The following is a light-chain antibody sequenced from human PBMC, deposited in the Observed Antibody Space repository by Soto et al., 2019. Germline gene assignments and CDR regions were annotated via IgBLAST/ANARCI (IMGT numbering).Light chain of an antibody. V-gene: IGKV4-1*01. J-gene: IGKJ4*01. Sequence: DIVMTQSPDALAVSLGERATIDWRSSQILVYSSNNKNYLAWYQQKPGQPPTLLIYWSSTRESGVPDRFSGSGSGTDFTLTISSLQAEDVAVYYCQQYYSTPLTFGGGTKVDI. CDR1: QILVYSSNNKNY. CDR2: WSS. CDR3: QQYYSTPLT.